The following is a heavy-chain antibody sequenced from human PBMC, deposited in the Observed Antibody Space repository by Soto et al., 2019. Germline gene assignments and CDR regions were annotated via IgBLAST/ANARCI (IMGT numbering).Heavy chain of an antibody. CDR3: TTGLQGYWEFRAPVVY. Sequence: GGSLRLSCAASGLTFSNAWMSWVRQAPGKGLKWVGRIKSKTDGGTTDYAAPVKGRFTISRDDSKNTLYLQMNSLKTEDTAVYYCTTGLQGYWEFRAPVVYWGQGTLVTVSS. D-gene: IGHD2-15*01. CDR2: IKSKTDGGTT. CDR1: GLTFSNAW. J-gene: IGHJ4*02. V-gene: IGHV3-15*01.